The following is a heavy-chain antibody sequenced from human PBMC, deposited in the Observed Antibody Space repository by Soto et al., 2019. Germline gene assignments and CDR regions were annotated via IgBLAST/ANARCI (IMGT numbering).Heavy chain of an antibody. CDR3: ATTGGYDILTGYSHSYYYMDV. J-gene: IGHJ6*03. V-gene: IGHV4-39*01. CDR1: GGSISSSSYY. Sequence: PSETLSLTCTVSGGSISSSSYYWGWIRQPPGKGLEWIGSIYYSGSTYYNPSLKSRVTISVDTSKNQFSLKLSSVTAADTAVYYCATTGGYDILTGYSHSYYYMDVWGKGTTVTVSS. D-gene: IGHD3-9*01. CDR2: IYYSGST.